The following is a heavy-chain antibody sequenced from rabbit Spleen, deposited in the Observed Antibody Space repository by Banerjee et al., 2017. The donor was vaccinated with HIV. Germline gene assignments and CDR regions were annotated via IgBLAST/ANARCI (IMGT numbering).Heavy chain of an antibody. D-gene: IGHD7-1*01. J-gene: IGHJ4*01. Sequence: EESGGDLVKPEGSLTLTCTASGFTLSSYWICWVRQAPGKGLEWIACIYAGGSGSTYYANWAKGRFTISKTSSTTVTLQMTSLTVADTATYFCARGAWSTDCMNLWGPGTLVTVS. CDR2: IYAGGSGST. CDR3: ARGAWSTDCMNL. CDR1: GFTLSSYW. V-gene: IGHV1S45*01.